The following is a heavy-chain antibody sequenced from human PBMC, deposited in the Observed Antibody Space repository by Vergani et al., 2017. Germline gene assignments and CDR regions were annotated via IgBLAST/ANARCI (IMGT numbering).Heavy chain of an antibody. CDR1: GFTVSSNY. D-gene: IGHD6-6*01. J-gene: IGHJ6*02. CDR3: AKVAARHTYYYYCMDV. CDR2: IYSGGST. Sequence: EVQLVESGGGLVQPGGSLRLSCAASGFTVSSNYMSWVRQAPGKGLEWGSVIYSGGSTYYADYVKGRRTISRDNSKNPLYRQMNSLRAEDTAVYYCAKVAARHTYYYYCMDVWGQGTTVTVSS. V-gene: IGHV3-66*01.